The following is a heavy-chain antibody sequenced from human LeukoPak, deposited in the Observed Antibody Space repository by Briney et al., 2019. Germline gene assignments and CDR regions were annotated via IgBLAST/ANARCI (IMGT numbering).Heavy chain of an antibody. J-gene: IGHJ6*02. CDR3: ARDKNYYGMDV. CDR2: IYYSGST. Sequence: SETLSLTCTVSGGSISSYYWSWLRQPPGKGLEWVGYIYYSGSTNYNPSLKSRVTILVDTSKNQFSLKLSSVTAADTAVYYCARDKNYYGMDVWGQGTTVTVSS. V-gene: IGHV4-59*01. CDR1: GGSISSYY. D-gene: IGHD2/OR15-2a*01.